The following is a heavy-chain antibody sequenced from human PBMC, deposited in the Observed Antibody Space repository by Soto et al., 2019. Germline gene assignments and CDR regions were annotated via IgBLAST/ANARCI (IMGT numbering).Heavy chain of an antibody. CDR3: SRLVEAGYSRWDDYSDYEGMDV. D-gene: IGHD3-16*01. J-gene: IGHJ6*04. V-gene: IGHV1-18*04. CDR2: ISAYNGNT. Sequence: HVQLVQARAEVKKHGASVKVSCKAPVSNFTSYGISWVRQAHGQGLEWLGWISAYNGNTNYAQKLRGRVTSITDTSTRRGYMEQRSVRCDYTSVYYCSRLVEAGYSRWDDYSDYEGMDVWGKGSKVTVSS. CDR1: VSNFTSYG.